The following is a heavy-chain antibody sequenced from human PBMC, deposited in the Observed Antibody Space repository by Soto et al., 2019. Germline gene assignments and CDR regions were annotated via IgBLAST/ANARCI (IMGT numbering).Heavy chain of an antibody. CDR2: LNPTNGDT. J-gene: IGHJ6*02. CDR1: GYTFTSYD. Sequence: QVQLVQSGAEVKKPGASVKVSCQASGYTFTSYDISWVRQAPGQGLEWMGWLNPTNGDTDYAQKFQGRVTMTRNTSMNTAYMELRSLSTDDTAVFYFAGADRMAAPMDYAMDVWGQGTTVTVS. D-gene: IGHD6-19*01. V-gene: IGHV1-8*01. CDR3: AGADRMAAPMDYAMDV.